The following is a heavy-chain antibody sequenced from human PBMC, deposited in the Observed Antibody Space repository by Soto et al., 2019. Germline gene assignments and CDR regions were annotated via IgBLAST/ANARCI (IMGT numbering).Heavy chain of an antibody. Sequence: SVKVSCKASGGTFSSYAISWVRQAPGQGLEWMGGIIPIFGTANYAQKFQGRVTITADGSTSTAYMELSSLRSEVRAVYYCASYPGSGSYRLDYWGQGTLVTVSS. J-gene: IGHJ4*02. V-gene: IGHV1-69*13. CDR1: GGTFSSYA. D-gene: IGHD3-10*01. CDR2: IIPIFGTA. CDR3: ASYPGSGSYRLDY.